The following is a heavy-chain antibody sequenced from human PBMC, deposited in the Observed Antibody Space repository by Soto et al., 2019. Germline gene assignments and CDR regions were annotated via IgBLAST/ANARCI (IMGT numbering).Heavy chain of an antibody. CDR2: INPSGGST. CDR1: GYTFTSYY. D-gene: IGHD5-18*01. J-gene: IGHJ3*02. V-gene: IGHV1-46*01. CDR3: ARDLGWIQLWSNNDAFDI. Sequence: ASVKVSCKASGYTFTSYYMHWVRQAPGQGLEWMGIINPSGGSTSYAQKFQGRVTMTRDTSTSTVYMELSSLRSEDTAVYYCARDLGWIQLWSNNDAFDIWGQGTMVTVSS.